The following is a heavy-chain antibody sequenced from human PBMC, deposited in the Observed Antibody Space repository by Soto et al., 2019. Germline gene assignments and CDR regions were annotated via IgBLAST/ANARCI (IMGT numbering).Heavy chain of an antibody. CDR1: GFTFSSYS. CDR3: ARRQWLGVDGMDV. CDR2: ISSSSSYI. Sequence: EVQLVESGGGLVKPGGSLRLSCAASGFTFSSYSMNWVRQAPGKGLEWVSSISSSSSYIYYADSVKGRFTISRDNAKNSLYLQMNSLRAEDTAVYYCARRQWLGVDGMDVWGQGTTVTVSS. V-gene: IGHV3-21*01. J-gene: IGHJ6*02. D-gene: IGHD6-19*01.